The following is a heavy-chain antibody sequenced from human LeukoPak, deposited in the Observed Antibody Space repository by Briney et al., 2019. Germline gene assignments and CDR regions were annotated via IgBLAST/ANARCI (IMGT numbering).Heavy chain of an antibody. V-gene: IGHV3-30*03. CDR1: GFTFSSYS. CDR3: ARDGGPNWNGNFYYMDV. J-gene: IGHJ6*03. Sequence: PGGSLRLSCAASGFTFSSYSMSWVRQAPGKGLECVTFISYDGGKKDYADSVKGRFTISRDNSKTTVYLQMNSLRVEDTAVYYCARDGGPNWNGNFYYMDVWGKGTTVTVSS. CDR2: ISYDGGKK. D-gene: IGHD1-20*01.